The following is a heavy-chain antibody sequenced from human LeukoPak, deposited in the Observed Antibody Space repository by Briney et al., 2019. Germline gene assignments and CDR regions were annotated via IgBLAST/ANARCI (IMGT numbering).Heavy chain of an antibody. J-gene: IGHJ4*02. Sequence: PSETLSLTCTVSGGSISSYYWSWIRQPPGKGLEWIGYIYYSGSTNYNPSLKSRVTISVDTSKNQFSLKLSSVTAADTAVYYCAREEALGSGSFDYWGQGTLVTVFS. V-gene: IGHV4-59*01. CDR3: AREEALGSGSFDY. CDR2: IYYSGST. CDR1: GGSISSYY. D-gene: IGHD1-26*01.